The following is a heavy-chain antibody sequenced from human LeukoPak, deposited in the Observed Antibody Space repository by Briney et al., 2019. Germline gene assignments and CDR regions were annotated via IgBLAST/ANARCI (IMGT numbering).Heavy chain of an antibody. CDR1: GFTVSSNY. Sequence: PGGSLRLPCAASGFTVSSNYMSWVRQTPGKGLEWVSVIYSGGSTYYADSVEGRSTISRDNSKNTLYLQMNSLRAEDTAVYYCAREMKVVAATRGLGAFDIWGQGTMVTVSS. CDR3: AREMKVVAATRGLGAFDI. D-gene: IGHD2-15*01. J-gene: IGHJ3*02. CDR2: IYSGGST. V-gene: IGHV3-53*01.